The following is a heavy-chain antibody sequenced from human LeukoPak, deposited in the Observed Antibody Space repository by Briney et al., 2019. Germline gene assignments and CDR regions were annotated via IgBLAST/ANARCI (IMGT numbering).Heavy chain of an antibody. CDR3: ARRKSGSWNWFDP. CDR2: IYHSGST. V-gene: IGHV4-38-2*01. Sequence: SETLSLTCAVSGYSLSSVYYCGWVRRRPGRGRGWIGSIYHSGSTYSNPSLKSRVTISVHTSKNQFSLKLSSVTAADTAVYYCARRKSGSWNWFDPWGQGTLVTVSS. J-gene: IGHJ5*02. CDR1: GYSLSSVYY. D-gene: IGHD2-15*01.